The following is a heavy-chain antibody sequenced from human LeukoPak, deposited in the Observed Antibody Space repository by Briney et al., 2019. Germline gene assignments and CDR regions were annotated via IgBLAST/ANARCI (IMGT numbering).Heavy chain of an antibody. CDR1: GFTFNNAW. D-gene: IGHD3-22*01. J-gene: IGHJ4*02. V-gene: IGHV3-7*01. CDR3: ARDPPSGYDSPGD. CDR2: INQDGSEN. Sequence: GVSLRLSCAASGFTFNNAWMNWVRQAPGMGLEWVANINQDGSENYYVDSVKGRFTISRDNANNSLYLHMNSLRAEDTAVYYCARDPPSGYDSPGDWGQGTLVTVSS.